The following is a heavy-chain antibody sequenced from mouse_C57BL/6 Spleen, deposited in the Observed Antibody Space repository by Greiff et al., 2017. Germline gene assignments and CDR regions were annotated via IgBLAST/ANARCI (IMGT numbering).Heavy chain of an antibody. Sequence: EVKVVESEGGLVQPGSSMKLSCTASGFTFSDYYMAWVRQVPEKGLEWVANINYDGSSTYYLDSLKSRFIISRDNAKNILYLQMSSLKSEDTATYYCARVYYSNPYYYAMDYWGQGTSVTVSS. CDR3: ARVYYSNPYYYAMDY. D-gene: IGHD2-5*01. J-gene: IGHJ4*01. CDR2: INYDGSST. V-gene: IGHV5-16*01. CDR1: GFTFSDYY.